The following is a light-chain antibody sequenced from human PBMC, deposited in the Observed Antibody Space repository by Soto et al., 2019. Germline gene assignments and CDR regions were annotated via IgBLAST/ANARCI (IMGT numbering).Light chain of an antibody. Sequence: QAVVTQEPSFSVSPGGTVTLTCGLSSGSVSTSYYPSWYQQTPGQAPRTLIYSTNTRSSGVPDRFSGSILGNKAALTITGAQADDESDYCCVLYMGSGISLFGGGTKLTVL. CDR2: STN. CDR3: VLYMGSGISL. CDR1: SGSVSTSYY. J-gene: IGLJ3*02. V-gene: IGLV8-61*01.